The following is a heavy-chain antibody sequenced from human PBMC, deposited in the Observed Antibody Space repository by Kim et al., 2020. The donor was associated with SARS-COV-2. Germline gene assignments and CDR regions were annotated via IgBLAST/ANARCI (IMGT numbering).Heavy chain of an antibody. CDR3: TTDYYYDSSGSYYYYGMDV. V-gene: IGHV3-15*01. CDR1: GVTFSNAW. Sequence: GGSLRLSCAASGVTFSNAWMSWVRQAPGKGLEWVGRIKSKTDGGTTDYAAPVKGRFTISRDDSKNTLYLQMNNQKTEDTAVYYCTTDYYYDSSGSYYYYGMDVWGQGTTVTVSS. D-gene: IGHD3-22*01. J-gene: IGHJ6*02. CDR2: IKSKTDGGTT.